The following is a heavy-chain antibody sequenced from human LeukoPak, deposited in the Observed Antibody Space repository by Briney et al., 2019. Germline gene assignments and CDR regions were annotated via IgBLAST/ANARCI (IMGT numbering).Heavy chain of an antibody. CDR1: GSSLTTPRVG. V-gene: IGHV2-5*02. Sequence: SPPTLSNPTQTLTLTCTFSGSSLTTPRVGVGWIRQPPRRALEWLTLIYWDDNKRYNPALKSRLTITKDTSKNQVVLTVTKRNPVDTATFYCAHRRALSGYWNYGDFYYWGHGTLITVSS. J-gene: IGHJ4*01. CDR3: AHRRALSGYWNYGDFYY. D-gene: IGHD1-7*01. CDR2: IYWDDNK.